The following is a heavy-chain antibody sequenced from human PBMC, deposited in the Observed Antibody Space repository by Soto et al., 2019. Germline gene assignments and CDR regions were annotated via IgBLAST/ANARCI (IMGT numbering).Heavy chain of an antibody. Sequence: QVQLVQSGAEVKKPGASVKVSCKASGYTFTSYGISWVRQAPGQGLEWMGWISAYNGNTNYAQKLQGRVTMTTDTSTSTAHMELRSLRSDDTAVYYCARTVGFYGSGSYPHYFDYWGQGTLVTVSS. CDR2: ISAYNGNT. CDR3: ARTVGFYGSGSYPHYFDY. CDR1: GYTFTSYG. J-gene: IGHJ4*02. V-gene: IGHV1-18*04. D-gene: IGHD3-10*01.